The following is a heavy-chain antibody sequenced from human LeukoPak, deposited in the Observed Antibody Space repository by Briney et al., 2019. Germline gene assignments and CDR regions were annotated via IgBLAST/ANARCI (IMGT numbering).Heavy chain of an antibody. CDR1: GSTFSSYA. V-gene: IGHV3-23*01. CDR3: AKDYDSSGYTNWFDP. CDR2: ISGSGGST. J-gene: IGHJ5*02. D-gene: IGHD3-22*01. Sequence: PGGSLRLSCAASGSTFSSYAMSWVRQAPGKGLEWVSAISGSGGSTYYADSVKGRFTISRDNSKNTLYLQMNSLRAEDTAVYYCAKDYDSSGYTNWFDPWGQGTLVTVSS.